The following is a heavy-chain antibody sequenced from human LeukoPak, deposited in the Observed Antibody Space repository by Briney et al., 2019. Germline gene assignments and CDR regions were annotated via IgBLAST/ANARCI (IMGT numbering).Heavy chain of an antibody. V-gene: IGHV3-30*02. D-gene: IGHD3-3*01. CDR1: GFTFSNYA. J-gene: IGHJ4*02. CDR2: IRYDGTNK. Sequence: SGGSLRLSCVASGFTFSNYAMSWVRQAPGKGLEWVTVIRYDGTNKHYADSVKGRFTVSRDNSKNTLFLQMNSLRAEDTAVYYCTKDPKVNNDFWSGYYPDWGQGTLVTVSS. CDR3: TKDPKVNNDFWSGYYPD.